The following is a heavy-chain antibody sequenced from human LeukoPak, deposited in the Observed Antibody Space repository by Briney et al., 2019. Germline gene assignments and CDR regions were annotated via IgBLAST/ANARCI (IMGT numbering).Heavy chain of an antibody. CDR2: IKQDGSEK. V-gene: IGHV3-7*03. CDR3: ARTRDDYVAPLYAFDI. J-gene: IGHJ3*02. Sequence: GGSLRLSCAASGFTFSTYWMSWVRQAPGKGLEWVANIKQDGSEKYYVDSVKGRFTISRDNAKNSLYLQMNSLRAEDTAVYYCARTRDDYVAPLYAFDIWGQGTMVTVSS. D-gene: IGHD4-17*01. CDR1: GFTFSTYW.